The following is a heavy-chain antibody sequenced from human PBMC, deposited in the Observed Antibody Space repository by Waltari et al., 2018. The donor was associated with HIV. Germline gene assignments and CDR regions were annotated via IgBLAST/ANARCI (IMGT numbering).Heavy chain of an antibody. J-gene: IGHJ6*02. CDR2: ISYSGPT. CDR3: ASGLYDFWSGYYRYYYGMDV. Sequence: QVQLQESGPGLVKPSQTLSLTCTVSGGSISRGGYYWRWFRQHPGKGLEWIGYISYSGPTYSNPSLKSRVSIAVDTSKNQFSLKLRSVTAADTAVYYCASGLYDFWSGYYRYYYGMDVWGQGTTVTVSS. V-gene: IGHV4-31*03. D-gene: IGHD3-3*01. CDR1: GGSISRGGYY.